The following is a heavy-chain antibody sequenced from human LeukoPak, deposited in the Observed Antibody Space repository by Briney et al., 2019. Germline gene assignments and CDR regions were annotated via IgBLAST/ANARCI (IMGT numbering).Heavy chain of an antibody. V-gene: IGHV3-23*01. CDR2: ISGSGGST. Sequence: GGSLRLPCAASGFTFITYAMSWVRQAPGKGLEWVSAISGSGGSTYYADSVRGRFTISRDNSKNTLYLQMNSLRAEDTAVYYCARGGSIVGATKYYYGMDVWGQGTTVTVSS. J-gene: IGHJ6*02. D-gene: IGHD1-26*01. CDR3: ARGGSIVGATKYYYGMDV. CDR1: GFTFITYA.